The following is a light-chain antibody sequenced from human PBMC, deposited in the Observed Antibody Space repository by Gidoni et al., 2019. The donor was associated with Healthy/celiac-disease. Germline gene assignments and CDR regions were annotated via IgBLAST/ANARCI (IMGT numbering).Light chain of an antibody. V-gene: IGLV2-11*01. Sequence: QSALTQPRSVSGSPGQSVTISCTGTSSDVGGYNYVSWYQQHPGKAPKLMIYDVSKRTSGVPERFSGSKSGNTASLTISGLQAEDEADDYCCSYAGSYTVVFG. J-gene: IGLJ2*01. CDR2: DVS. CDR3: CSYAGSYTVV. CDR1: SSDVGGYNY.